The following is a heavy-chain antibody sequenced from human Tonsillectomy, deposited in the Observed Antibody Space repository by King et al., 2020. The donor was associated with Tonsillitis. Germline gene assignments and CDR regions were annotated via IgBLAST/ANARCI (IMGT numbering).Heavy chain of an antibody. Sequence: QVQLQESGPGLLKPSETLSLTCTVSGGSISSYYWSWIRQPPGKGLEWIGYIYYSGSTNYNPSPKSRVTISVDTSKNQFSLKLSSVTAADTAVYYCARYGQLRGAFDVWGQGTMVTVSS. CDR3: ARYGQLRGAFDV. CDR2: IYYSGST. J-gene: IGHJ3*01. D-gene: IGHD5-24*01. V-gene: IGHV4-59*08. CDR1: GGSISSYY.